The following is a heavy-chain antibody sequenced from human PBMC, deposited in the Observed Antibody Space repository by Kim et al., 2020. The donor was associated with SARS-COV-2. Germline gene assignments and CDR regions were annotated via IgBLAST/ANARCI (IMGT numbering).Heavy chain of an antibody. Sequence: SETLSLTCTVSGGSISSYYWSWIRQPPGKGLEWIGYIYYSGSTNYNPSLKSRVTISVDTSKNQFSLKLSSVTAADTAVYYCARMNYDFWSGYYTGYYFDYWGQGTLVTVSS. CDR3: ARMNYDFWSGYYTGYYFDY. CDR2: IYYSGST. J-gene: IGHJ4*02. V-gene: IGHV4-59*01. CDR1: GGSISSYY. D-gene: IGHD3-3*01.